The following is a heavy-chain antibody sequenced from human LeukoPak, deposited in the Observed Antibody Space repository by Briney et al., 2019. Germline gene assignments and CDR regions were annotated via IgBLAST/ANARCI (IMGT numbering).Heavy chain of an antibody. J-gene: IGHJ6*03. V-gene: IGHV3-30*02. CDR1: GFTFSSYG. Sequence: GGSLTLSCAASGFTFSSYGMHWVRQAPGKGLEWVAFIRYDGSNKYYADSVKGRFTISRDNSKNTLYLQMNSLRAEDTAVYYCAKDGAPYYDFWSGYYDIDYYYYMDVWGKGTTVTVSS. CDR3: AKDGAPYYDFWSGYYDIDYYYYMDV. CDR2: IRYDGSNK. D-gene: IGHD3-3*01.